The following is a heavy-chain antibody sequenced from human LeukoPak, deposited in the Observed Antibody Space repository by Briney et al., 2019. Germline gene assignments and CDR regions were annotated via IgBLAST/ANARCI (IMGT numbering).Heavy chain of an antibody. J-gene: IGHJ4*02. CDR1: GYTFTSYG. V-gene: IGHV1-18*01. CDR3: ARDNRSPPTLLGPNNSPHSDY. CDR2: ISAYNGNT. Sequence: ASVKVSCKASGYTFTSYGISWVRQAPGQGLEWMGWISAYNGNTNYAQKLQGRVTMTTDTSTSTAYMELRSLRSDDTAVYYCARDNRSPPTLLGPNNSPHSDYWGQGTLVTVSS. D-gene: IGHD1-20*01.